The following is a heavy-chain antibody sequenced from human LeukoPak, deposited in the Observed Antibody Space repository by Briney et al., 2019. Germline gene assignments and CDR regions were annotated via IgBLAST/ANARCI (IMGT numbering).Heavy chain of an antibody. Sequence: GGSLRLSCAASGFTVSSNYMSWVRQAPGKGLEWVSVIYSGGSTYYADSVKGRFTISRDNSKNTLYLQMNSLRAEDTAVYYCARSRALTGPFDYWGQGTLVTVSS. CDR1: GFTVSSNY. V-gene: IGHV3-53*01. CDR2: IYSGGST. D-gene: IGHD3-16*01. CDR3: ARSRALTGPFDY. J-gene: IGHJ4*02.